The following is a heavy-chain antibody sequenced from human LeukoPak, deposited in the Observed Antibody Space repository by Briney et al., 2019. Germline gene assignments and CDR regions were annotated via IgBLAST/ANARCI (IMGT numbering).Heavy chain of an antibody. CDR1: GFTFSTYS. Sequence: PGGSLRLSCAASGFTFSTYSMNWVRQAPGKGLEWVSYISSSSSTIYYADSVEGRFTISRDNAKNSLYLQMNSLRAEDTAVYYCARGLKDDYWGQGTLVTVSS. V-gene: IGHV3-48*01. CDR2: ISSSSSTI. J-gene: IGHJ4*02. CDR3: ARGLKDDY.